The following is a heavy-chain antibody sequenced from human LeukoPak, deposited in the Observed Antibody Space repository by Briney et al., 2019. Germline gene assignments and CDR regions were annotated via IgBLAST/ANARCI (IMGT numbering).Heavy chain of an antibody. CDR3: AKDRAHYYDSSGYFDY. Sequence: GGSLRLSCAASGFTFSSYAMSWVRQAPGKGLEWVSAISGSGGSTYYADSVKGRFTISRDNSKNTLYLQMSSLRPEDTAVYFCAKDRAHYYDSSGYFDYWGQGTLVTVSS. CDR2: ISGSGGST. J-gene: IGHJ4*02. D-gene: IGHD3-22*01. V-gene: IGHV3-23*01. CDR1: GFTFSSYA.